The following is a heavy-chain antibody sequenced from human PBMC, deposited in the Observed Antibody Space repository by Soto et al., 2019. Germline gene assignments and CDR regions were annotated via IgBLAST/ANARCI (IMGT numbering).Heavy chain of an antibody. Sequence: EVQLVESGGGLVQPGGSLRLSCAASGFTVSSNYMSWVRQAPGKGLEWVSVLYSGGSTYYADSVKGRFTISRDNSKNTVYLQMNSLTAEDTAVYYCARGATVTDAFDLWGQGTAVTVSS. CDR2: LYSGGST. V-gene: IGHV3-66*01. CDR3: ARGATVTDAFDL. D-gene: IGHD4-17*01. CDR1: GFTVSSNY. J-gene: IGHJ3*01.